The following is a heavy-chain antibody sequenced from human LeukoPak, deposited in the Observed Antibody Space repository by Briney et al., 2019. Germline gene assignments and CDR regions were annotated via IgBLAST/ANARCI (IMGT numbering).Heavy chain of an antibody. D-gene: IGHD2-21*02. V-gene: IGHV3-30*02. CDR2: IRYDGSNK. J-gene: IGHJ4*02. CDR3: AKDKGHIVVVTAIGLDY. CDR1: GFTFSSYG. Sequence: PGGSLRLSCAASGFTFSSYGMHWVRQAPGKGLEWVAFIRYDGSNKYYADSVKGRFTISRDNSKNTLYLQMNSLRAEDTAVYYCAKDKGHIVVVTAIGLDYWGQGTLVTVSS.